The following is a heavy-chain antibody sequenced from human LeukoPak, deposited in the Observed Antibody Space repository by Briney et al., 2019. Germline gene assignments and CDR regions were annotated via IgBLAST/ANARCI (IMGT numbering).Heavy chain of an antibody. D-gene: IGHD3-22*01. CDR3: ARGAYDSSGYHLRGDY. V-gene: IGHV3-74*01. Sequence: AGGSLRLSCAASGFTFSSYWMHWVRQAPGKGLVWVSRINSDGSSTSYADSVKGRFTISRDNAKNTLYLQMNSLRAEDTAVYYCARGAYDSSGYHLRGDYWGQGTLVTVSS. CDR2: INSDGSST. J-gene: IGHJ4*02. CDR1: GFTFSSYW.